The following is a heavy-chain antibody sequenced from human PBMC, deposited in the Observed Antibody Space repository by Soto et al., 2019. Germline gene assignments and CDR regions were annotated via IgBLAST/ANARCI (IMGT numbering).Heavy chain of an antibody. V-gene: IGHV4-39*01. CDR2: TFYSGNT. D-gene: IGHD6-6*01. J-gene: IGHJ6*02. CDR1: GASMTKNNHY. CDR3: ARHRLYGSSSGPFGMDV. Sequence: QLLLQEPGPGLVKPSETLSLSCTVSGASMTKNNHYWAWIRQPPGKGLEWIATTFYSGNTYYNPSLKSRLTVSVDTSNNQFSLKLSSVTAADSAVYYCARHRLYGSSSGPFGMDVWGQGTTVTVSS.